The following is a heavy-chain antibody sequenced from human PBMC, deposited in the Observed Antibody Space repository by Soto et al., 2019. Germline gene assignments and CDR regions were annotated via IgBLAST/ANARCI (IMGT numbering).Heavy chain of an antibody. V-gene: IGHV3-30*03. CDR1: GFTFRNYG. CDR3: ARALALGAFDI. D-gene: IGHD2-15*01. Sequence: PGGSLRLSCTPSGFTFRNYGLHWVRQAPGKGLEWVALISYDGDNKYYTDSARGRFTVSRDNLKNTLFLQMDSLRPEDTAVYYCARALALGAFDIWGQGXMVTVSS. J-gene: IGHJ3*02. CDR2: ISYDGDNK.